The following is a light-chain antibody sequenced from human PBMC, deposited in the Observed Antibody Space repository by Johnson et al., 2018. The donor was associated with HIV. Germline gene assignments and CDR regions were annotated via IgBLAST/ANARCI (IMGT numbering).Light chain of an antibody. CDR1: SSNIGNNY. V-gene: IGLV1-51*01. CDR3: GTWDTSLRVGF. CDR2: DNN. Sequence: QSVLTQPPSVSAAPGQKVTISCSGTSSNIGNNYVSWYQQFPGTAPKLVIYDNNKRPSGIPDRFSGSKSGTSATLDITGLQAGDEADYYCGTWDTSLRVGFFGTGTKVTVL. J-gene: IGLJ1*01.